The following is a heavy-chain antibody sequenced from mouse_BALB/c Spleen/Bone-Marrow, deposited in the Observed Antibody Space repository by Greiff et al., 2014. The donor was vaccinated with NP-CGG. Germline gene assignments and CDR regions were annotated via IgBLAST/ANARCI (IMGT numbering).Heavy chain of an antibody. CDR1: GFTFSDYY. CDR2: ISNGGGST. V-gene: IGHV5-12*02. CDR3: ASTYYGNPFAY. D-gene: IGHD2-10*01. Sequence: LQQSGGGLVQPGGSLKLSCATSGFTFSDYYMYWVRQTPEMRLEWVAYISNGGGSTYYPDTVKGRFTISRDNAKNTLYLQMSRLKSEDTAMYYCASTYYGNPFAYWGQGTLVTVSA. J-gene: IGHJ3*01.